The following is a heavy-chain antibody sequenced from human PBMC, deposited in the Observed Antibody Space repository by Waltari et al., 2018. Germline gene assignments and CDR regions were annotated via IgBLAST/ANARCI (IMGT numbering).Heavy chain of an antibody. V-gene: IGHV4-38-2*02. D-gene: IGHD3-9*01. J-gene: IGHJ5*02. Sequence: QVQLQESGPGLVKPSETLSLTCTVSNYSITSGYFWGWIRQSPGKGLEWIGSIYHTGTTYFNPSHKSRVTISIDTSKKQFSLRLRSVTAADTGVYFCARDKGFYDVLPGRGWFDPWGQGPWSPSPQ. CDR2: IYHTGTT. CDR3: ARDKGFYDVLPGRGWFDP. CDR1: NYSITSGYF.